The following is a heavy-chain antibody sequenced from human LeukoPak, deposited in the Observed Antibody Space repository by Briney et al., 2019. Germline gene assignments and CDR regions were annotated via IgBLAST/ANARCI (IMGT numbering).Heavy chain of an antibody. CDR1: GFTFSSYA. CDR3: AKAWGMYYCDSSGYPFDY. CDR2: ISGSGGRT. J-gene: IGHJ4*02. D-gene: IGHD3-22*01. V-gene: IGHV3-23*01. Sequence: PGGSLRLSCAASGFTFSSYAMSWVRQAPGKGLEGVSAISGSGGRTYYADSVKGRLTISRDNSNNTLYLQTNSLRAEDTAVYYCAKAWGMYYCDSSGYPFDYWGQGTLVTVSS.